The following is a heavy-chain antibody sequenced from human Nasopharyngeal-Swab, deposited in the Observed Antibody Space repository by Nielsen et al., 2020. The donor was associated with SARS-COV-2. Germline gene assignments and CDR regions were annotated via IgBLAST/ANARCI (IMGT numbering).Heavy chain of an antibody. J-gene: IGHJ5*02. CDR2: INTNTGNP. CDR3: AREAYSYGHNWFDP. Sequence: ASVKVSCKASGYTFTSYAMNWVRQAPGQGLEWMGWINTNTGNPTYAQGFTGRFVFSLDTSVSTAYLQIGSLKAEDTAVYYCAREAYSYGHNWFDPWGQGTLVTVSS. CDR1: GYTFTSYA. D-gene: IGHD5-18*01. V-gene: IGHV7-4-1*01.